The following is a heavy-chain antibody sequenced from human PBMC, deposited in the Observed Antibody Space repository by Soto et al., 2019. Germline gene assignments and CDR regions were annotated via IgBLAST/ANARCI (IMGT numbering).Heavy chain of an antibody. D-gene: IGHD2-2*01. CDR3: ARDGHCSSTSCYEYYYYYYMDV. CDR1: GFTFSSYS. J-gene: IGHJ6*03. Sequence: GGSLRLSCAASGFTFSSYSMNWVRQGPGKGLEWVSSISSSSSYIYYADSVKGRFTISRDNAKNSLYLQMNSLRAEDTAVYYCARDGHCSSTSCYEYYYYYYMDVWGKGTTVTVS. V-gene: IGHV3-21*01. CDR2: ISSSSSYI.